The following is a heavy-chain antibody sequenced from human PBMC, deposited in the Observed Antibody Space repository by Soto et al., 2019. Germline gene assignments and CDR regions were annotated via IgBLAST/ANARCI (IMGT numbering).Heavy chain of an antibody. V-gene: IGHV3-7*01. CDR1: GFTFSSYW. J-gene: IGHJ5*02. Sequence: EVQLVESGGGLVQPGGSLRLSCAASGFTFSSYWMSWVRQAPGKGLEWVANIKQDGSEKYYVDSVKGRFTISRDNAKNSLFLQMNSLRAEDTAVYYCARSRATYRLDWFDPWGQGTLVTVSS. D-gene: IGHD1-26*01. CDR2: IKQDGSEK. CDR3: ARSRATYRLDWFDP.